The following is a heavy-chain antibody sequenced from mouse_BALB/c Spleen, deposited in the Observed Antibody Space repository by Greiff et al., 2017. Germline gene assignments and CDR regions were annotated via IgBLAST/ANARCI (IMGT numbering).Heavy chain of an antibody. CDR1: GFTFSSYA. CDR3: ARLYGNYFMDY. CDR2: ISSGGSYT. J-gene: IGHJ4*01. Sequence: EVMLVESGGGLVKPGGSLKLSCAASGFTFSSYAMSWVRQSPEKRLEWVAEISSGGSYTYYPDTVTGRFTISRDNAKNTLYLEMSSLRSEDTAMYYCARLYGNYFMDYWGQGTSVTVSS. V-gene: IGHV5-9-4*01. D-gene: IGHD2-10*02.